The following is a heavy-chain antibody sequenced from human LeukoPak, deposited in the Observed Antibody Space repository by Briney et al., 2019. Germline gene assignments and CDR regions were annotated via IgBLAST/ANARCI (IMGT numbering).Heavy chain of an antibody. CDR1: GFTFSSNT. V-gene: IGHV3-21*01. J-gene: IGHJ4*02. Sequence: GGSLRLSCAASGFTFSSNTMNWVRQAPGKGLEWVSSISTSGSYIFYADSVKGRFIISRDNAKNSLYLQMNSLRAEDTAVYYCARELGQWLALDYWGQGTLVTVSS. D-gene: IGHD6-19*01. CDR2: ISTSGSYI. CDR3: ARELGQWLALDY.